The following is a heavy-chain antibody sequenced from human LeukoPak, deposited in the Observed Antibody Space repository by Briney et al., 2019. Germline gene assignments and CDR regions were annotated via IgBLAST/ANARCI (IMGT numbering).Heavy chain of an antibody. J-gene: IGHJ5*02. CDR1: GYTFTSYG. CDR2: INPSSGST. V-gene: IGHV1-46*01. CDR3: TRGMDILTGYWFDP. Sequence: ASVKVSCKASGYTFTSYGISWVRQAPGQGLEWMGIINPSSGSTSYAQKFQGRVTMTRDTSTSTVYMELSSLRSEDTAVYYCTRGMDILTGYWFDPWGQGTLVTVSS. D-gene: IGHD3-9*01.